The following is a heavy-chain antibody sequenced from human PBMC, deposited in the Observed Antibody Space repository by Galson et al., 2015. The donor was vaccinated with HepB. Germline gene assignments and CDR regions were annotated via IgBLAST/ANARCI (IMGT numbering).Heavy chain of an antibody. CDR1: GFTFSSYG. Sequence: SLRLSCAASGFTFSSYGMHWVRQAPGKGLEWVAVIWYDGSNKYYADSVKGRFTISRDNSKNTLYLQMNSLRAEDTAVYYCARGGYSGYVWAAYFDYWGQGTLVTVSS. V-gene: IGHV3-33*08. CDR3: ARGGYSGYVWAAYFDY. CDR2: IWYDGSNK. J-gene: IGHJ4*02. D-gene: IGHD5-12*01.